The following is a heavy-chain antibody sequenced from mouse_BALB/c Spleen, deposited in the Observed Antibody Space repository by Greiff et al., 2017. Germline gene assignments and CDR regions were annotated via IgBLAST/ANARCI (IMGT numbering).Heavy chain of an antibody. D-gene: IGHD1-1*01. CDR3: ARDHGSSYGWFAY. J-gene: IGHJ3*01. CDR1: GFSLTSYG. CDR2: IWAGGST. Sequence: QVQLKESGPGLVAPSQSLSITCTVSGFSLTSYGVHWVRQPPGKGLEWLGVIWAGGSTNYNSALMSRLSISKDNSKSQVFLKMNSLQTDDTAMYYCARDHGSSYGWFAYWGQGTLVTVSA. V-gene: IGHV2-9*02.